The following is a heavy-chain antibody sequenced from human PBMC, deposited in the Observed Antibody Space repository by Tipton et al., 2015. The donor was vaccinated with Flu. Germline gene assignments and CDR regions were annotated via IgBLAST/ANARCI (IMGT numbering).Heavy chain of an antibody. CDR3: ARGFIALCDY. V-gene: IGHV3-48*03. Sequence: AVSGFSFSSYEMNWVRQAPGKGLEWVSYISSSGVTKYYADSVKGRFTVSRDNAKNSMFLHMSSLRAEDTAIYYCARGFIALCDYWGHGTLVAVSS. D-gene: IGHD6-13*01. CDR2: ISSSGVTK. CDR1: GFSFSSYE. J-gene: IGHJ4*01.